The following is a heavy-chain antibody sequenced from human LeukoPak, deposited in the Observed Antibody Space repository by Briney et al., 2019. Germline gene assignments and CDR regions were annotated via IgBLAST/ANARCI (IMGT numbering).Heavy chain of an antibody. CDR2: IYSGGST. CDR3: ASDSYSPEYFQH. D-gene: IGHD2-15*01. J-gene: IGHJ1*01. Sequence: GGSLRLSCAASGFSVSNNYMSWVRQAPGKGLDWVSVIYSGGSTFYADSVKGRFTIPRDNSKNTLYLQMNSLRAEDTAVYYCASDSYSPEYFQHWGQGTLVTVSP. CDR1: GFSVSNNY. V-gene: IGHV3-66*01.